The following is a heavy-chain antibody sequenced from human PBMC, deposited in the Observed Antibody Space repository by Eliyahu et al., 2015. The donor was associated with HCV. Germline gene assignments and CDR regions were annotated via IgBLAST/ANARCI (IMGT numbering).Heavy chain of an antibody. CDR1: GGXIRSGXYY. V-gene: IGHV4-61*02. CDR2: IYTSGST. CDR3: ARDSGERAVAGRDFDY. J-gene: IGHJ4*02. D-gene: IGHD6-19*01. Sequence: QVQLQESGPGLVKPSQTLSLTCTVXGGXIRSGXYYWSWIRQPAGKGLXWIGRIYTSGSTNYNPSLKSRVTISVDTSKNQFSLKLSSVTAADTAVYYCARDSGERAVAGRDFDYWGQGTLVTVSS.